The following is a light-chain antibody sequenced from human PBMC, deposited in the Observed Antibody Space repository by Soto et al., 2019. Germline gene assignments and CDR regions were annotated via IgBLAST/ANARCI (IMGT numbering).Light chain of an antibody. CDR2: EGS. V-gene: IGLV2-23*01. CDR1: SSDVGNYNL. Sequence: QSALTQPASVSGSPGQSITISCTGTSSDVGNYNLVSWYQQHPGQAPKLMIYEGSKRPSGVSNRFSGSKSGNTASLTISGLQAEDEADYYCCSYAGSSTVVFGGGTQLTVL. J-gene: IGLJ3*02. CDR3: CSYAGSSTVV.